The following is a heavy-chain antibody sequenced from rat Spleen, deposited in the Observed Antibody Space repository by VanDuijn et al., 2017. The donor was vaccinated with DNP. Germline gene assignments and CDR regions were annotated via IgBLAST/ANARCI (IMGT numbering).Heavy chain of an antibody. CDR3: ARYSTSFVMDA. CDR1: GFSLTSFH. D-gene: IGHD1-2*01. CDR2: MWTGGDT. V-gene: IGHV2-43*01. Sequence: QVQLKESGPGLVQPSQTLSLTCTVSGFSLTSFHVSWVRQPPGKGLEWMGVMWTGGDTAFNSLLKSRLSIGRDTSKSQVFLKMNSLQTEDTATYYCARYSTSFVMDAWGQGVMVTVSS. J-gene: IGHJ2*01.